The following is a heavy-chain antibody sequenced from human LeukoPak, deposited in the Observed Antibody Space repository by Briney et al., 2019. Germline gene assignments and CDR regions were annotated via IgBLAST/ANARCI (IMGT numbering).Heavy chain of an antibody. CDR1: GFTFDDYA. Sequence: PGGSLRLSCAASGFTFDDYAMHWVRQAPGKGLEWVSGISWNSGSIGYADSVKGRFTISRDNAKNSLYLQMNSLRAEDTALYYCAKESRGGFDYWGQGTLVTVSS. CDR2: ISWNSGSI. D-gene: IGHD3-10*01. J-gene: IGHJ4*02. V-gene: IGHV3-9*01. CDR3: AKESRGGFDY.